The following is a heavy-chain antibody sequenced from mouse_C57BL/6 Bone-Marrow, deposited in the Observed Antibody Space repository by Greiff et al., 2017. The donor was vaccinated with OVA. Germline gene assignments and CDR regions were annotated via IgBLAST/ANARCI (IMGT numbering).Heavy chain of an antibody. CDR2: IYWDDDK. J-gene: IGHJ3*01. CDR1: GFSLSTSGMG. D-gene: IGHD2-3*01. V-gene: IGHV8-12*01. CDR3: ARSPDDGSWFAY. Sequence: QVTLQVSGPGILQSSQTLSLTCSFSGFSLSTSGMGVSWIRQPSGKGLEWLAHIYWDDDKRYNPSLKSRLTISKDTSRNQVFLKITSVDTADTATYYCARSPDDGSWFAYWGQGTLVTVSA.